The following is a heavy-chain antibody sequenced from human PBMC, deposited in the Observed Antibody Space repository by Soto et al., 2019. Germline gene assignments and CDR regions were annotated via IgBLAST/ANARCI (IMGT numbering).Heavy chain of an antibody. CDR2: IYYSGST. V-gene: IGHV4-39*01. Sequence: QLQLQESGPGLVKPSETLSLTCTVSGGSISSSSYYWGWIRQPPGKGLEWIGSIYYSGSTYYNPSLMIGVTISVDTSKNQFSLKLSSVTAADTAVYYCARQPLYCSGGSCYPFYYYYYMDVWGKGTTVTVSS. CDR3: ARQPLYCSGGSCYPFYYYYYMDV. CDR1: GGSISSSSYY. J-gene: IGHJ6*03. D-gene: IGHD2-15*01.